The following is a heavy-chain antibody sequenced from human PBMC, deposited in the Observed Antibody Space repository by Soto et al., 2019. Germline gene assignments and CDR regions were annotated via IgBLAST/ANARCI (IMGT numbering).Heavy chain of an antibody. Sequence: PGGSLRLSCAASGFIFSGSAMHWVRQASGKGLEWVGRIRSKANSYATAYAASVKGRFTISRDDSKNTVYLQMNSLKTEDTAVYYCTHSQYYYDSSNYDYWGQGTPVTVS. D-gene: IGHD3-22*01. CDR1: GFIFSGSA. CDR3: THSQYYYDSSNYDY. J-gene: IGHJ4*02. CDR2: IRSKANSYAT. V-gene: IGHV3-73*01.